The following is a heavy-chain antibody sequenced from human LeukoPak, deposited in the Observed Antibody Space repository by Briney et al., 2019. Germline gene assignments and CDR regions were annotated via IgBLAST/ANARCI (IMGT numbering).Heavy chain of an antibody. D-gene: IGHD6-13*01. CDR3: ARGIAAAGTGFDP. Sequence: GSLRLSCAASGFTFSSYAMSWVRQAPGKGLEWVSAISGSGGSTYYADSVKGRFTISRDNAKNSLYLQMNSLRAEDTAVYYCARGIAAAGTGFDPWGQGTLVTVSS. J-gene: IGHJ5*02. V-gene: IGHV3-23*01. CDR2: ISGSGGST. CDR1: GFTFSSYA.